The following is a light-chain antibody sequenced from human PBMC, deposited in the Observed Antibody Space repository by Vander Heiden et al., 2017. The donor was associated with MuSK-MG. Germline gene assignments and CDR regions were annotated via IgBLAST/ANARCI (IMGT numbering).Light chain of an antibody. J-gene: IGLJ3*02. V-gene: IGLV1-44*01. CDR1: SSNIGSHT. CDR3: AASDDSLNAWV. CDR2: DNN. Sequence: QSVLTQPPSASGTPGQRVTISCSGSSSNIGSHTVNWYQQLPGTAPKLLIYDNNQRPSGVPDRFSGSKSGTSASLAISGLQSEDEADYYCAASDDSLNAWVFGGGTKLTVL.